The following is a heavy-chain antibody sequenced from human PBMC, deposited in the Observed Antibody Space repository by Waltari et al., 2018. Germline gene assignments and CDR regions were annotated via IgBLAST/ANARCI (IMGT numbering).Heavy chain of an antibody. Sequence: QLQLQESGPGLVKPSGTLSLICAVSGDSMNYWWSWVRQPPGKGLEWIGQVLGSGRTNYNPSFASRVTISLDTSTHQFALNMTSATAADTALYYCARDRGRGLYLDTWGQGILVTVSP. V-gene: IGHV4-4*02. CDR2: VLGSGRT. D-gene: IGHD2-15*01. J-gene: IGHJ4*02. CDR1: GDSMNYW. CDR3: ARDRGRGLYLDT.